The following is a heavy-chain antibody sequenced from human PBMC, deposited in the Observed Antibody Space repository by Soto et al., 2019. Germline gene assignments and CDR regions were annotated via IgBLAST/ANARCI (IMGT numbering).Heavy chain of an antibody. V-gene: IGHV4-34*01. CDR3: ARESHDILTGPPWVWYFDL. Sequence: QVQLQQWGAGPLRPLETLSLTCGVSGGPLGGYSWAWSPRPPGRGLEWIGEINDRGSINYNPSLKSRVSISVDTSKNHYSLNLRSVTAADTAVYYCARESHDILTGPPWVWYFDLWGRGTLVTVSS. CDR1: GGPLGGYS. CDR2: INDRGSI. D-gene: IGHD3-9*01. J-gene: IGHJ2*01.